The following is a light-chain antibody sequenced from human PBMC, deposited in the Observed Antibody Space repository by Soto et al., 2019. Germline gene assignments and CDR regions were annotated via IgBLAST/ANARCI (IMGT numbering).Light chain of an antibody. J-gene: IGKJ5*01. CDR2: KAS. CDR1: QSISGY. Sequence: DIQMTQSPSSLSASVGDRVTITCRASQSISGYLNWYQQKPGKAPKVLIYKASSLESGVPSRFSGSGSGTEFTLTISSLQPDDFAVYYCQQRSNWPSFGQGTRLEI. CDR3: QQRSNWPS. V-gene: IGKV1-5*03.